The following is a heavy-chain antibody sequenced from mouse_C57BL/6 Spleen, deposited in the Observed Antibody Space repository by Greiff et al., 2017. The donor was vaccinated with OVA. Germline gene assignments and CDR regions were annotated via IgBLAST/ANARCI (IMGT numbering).Heavy chain of an antibody. CDR1: GYTFTSYW. Sequence: VQLQQSGTELVKPGASVKLSCKASGYTFTSYWMHWVKQRPGQGLEWIGNINPSNGGTNYNEKFKSKATLTVDKSSSTAYMQLSSLTSEDSAVYYCARGDGNYVGYYFDYWGQGTTLTVSS. CDR3: ARGDGNYVGYYFDY. CDR2: INPSNGGT. J-gene: IGHJ2*01. D-gene: IGHD2-1*01. V-gene: IGHV1-53*01.